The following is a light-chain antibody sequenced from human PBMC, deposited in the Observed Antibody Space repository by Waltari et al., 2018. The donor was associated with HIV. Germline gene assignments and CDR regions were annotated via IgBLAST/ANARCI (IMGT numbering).Light chain of an antibody. CDR1: ASNIGAGYN. CDR3: QSYDSSLTNSWV. Sequence: SVLTQPPSVSGAPGQRVTISCSGSASNIGAGYNVHWYQHIPGTAPRLLIYSNHKRPSGVPDRFSGSKSGTSASLVISGLQVEDEADYYCQSYDSSLTNSWVFGGGTKLTVL. CDR2: SNH. V-gene: IGLV1-40*01. J-gene: IGLJ3*02.